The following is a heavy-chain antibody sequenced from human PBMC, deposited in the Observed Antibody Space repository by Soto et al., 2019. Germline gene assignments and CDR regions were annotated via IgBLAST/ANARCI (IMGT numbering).Heavy chain of an antibody. CDR1: GFTVSSNY. Sequence: GGSLRLSCAASGFTVSSNYMSWVRQAPGKGLEWVSVIYSGGSTYYADSVKGRFTISRDNSKNTLYLQMNSLRAEDTAVYYCGRRDGYNDGAFDYSGQGTLVTVSS. J-gene: IGHJ4*02. D-gene: IGHD5-12*01. CDR3: GRRDGYNDGAFDY. V-gene: IGHV3-53*01. CDR2: IYSGGST.